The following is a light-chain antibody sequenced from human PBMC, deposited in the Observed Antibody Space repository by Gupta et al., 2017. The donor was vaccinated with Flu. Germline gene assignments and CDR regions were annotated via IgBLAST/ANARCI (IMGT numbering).Light chain of an antibody. J-gene: IGLJ3*02. CDR3: CSKTSAASRCV. Sequence: CTTASGAVGGSKYVCWYQLRAGGAPKLLIYAVTMRRTDVSDRFSGSKCGSTASLTIPGLQAEAVAPYNSCSKTSAASRCVFGGGTAVTVL. V-gene: IGLV2-14*01. CDR1: SGAVGGSKY. CDR2: AVT.